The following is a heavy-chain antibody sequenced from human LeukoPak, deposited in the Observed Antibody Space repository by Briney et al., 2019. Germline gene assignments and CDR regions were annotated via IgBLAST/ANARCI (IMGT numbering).Heavy chain of an antibody. CDR2: VSYSGNT. CDR3: ARAGYCSATSCQWVPLV. CDR1: GGSISTYY. V-gene: IGHV4-59*01. Sequence: SETLSLTSTVSGGSISTYYWVWIRQCPGKELEWIGNVSYSGNTNYNPSLKSRVTISVDTSKNQLSLKLSSMTAADTAVYYCARAGYCSATSCQWVPLVWGQGTTVTVSS. J-gene: IGHJ6*02. D-gene: IGHD6-19*01.